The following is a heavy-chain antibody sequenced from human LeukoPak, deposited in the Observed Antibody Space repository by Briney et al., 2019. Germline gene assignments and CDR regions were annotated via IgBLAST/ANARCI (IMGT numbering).Heavy chain of an antibody. CDR1: GGSISGYY. V-gene: IGHV4-59*01. D-gene: IGHD3-16*01. Sequence: SETLSLTCSVSGGSISGYYWSWTRQPPGKGLEWIGYIYYSGSTNYNPSLKSRVTMSVDTSKNQFSLKLSSVTAADTAVYYCARYGLAYTYDFWGQGTLVTVSS. CDR2: IYYSGST. CDR3: ARYGLAYTYDF. J-gene: IGHJ4*02.